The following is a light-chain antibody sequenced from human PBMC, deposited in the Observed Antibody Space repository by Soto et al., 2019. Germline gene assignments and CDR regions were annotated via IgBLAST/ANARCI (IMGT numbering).Light chain of an antibody. CDR1: RNINRK. V-gene: IGKV3-15*01. CDR3: QQYYDYPPLI. CDR2: GAS. Sequence: EIVMTQSPATLSVSPGERATLSCRASRNINRKLAWYQQKPGQAPRLLISGASTRATGIPARFSGSGSGTEFTLTISXLQSEDFAVYYCQQYYDYPPLIFGGGTKVEIK. J-gene: IGKJ4*01.